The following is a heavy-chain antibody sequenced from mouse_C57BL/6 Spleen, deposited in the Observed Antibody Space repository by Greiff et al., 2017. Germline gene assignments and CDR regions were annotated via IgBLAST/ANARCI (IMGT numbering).Heavy chain of an antibody. CDR2: IYPRSGNT. CDR1: GDTFTSYG. D-gene: IGHD1-1*01. CDR3: ARRRDYYGSSYGYFDV. Sequence: QVQLQQSGAELARPGASVKLSCKASGDTFTSYGISWVKQRTGPGLEWIGEIYPRSGNTYYTQKFKGKATLTADKSASTAYMELSSLTSEDSAVYFCARRRDYYGSSYGYFDVWGTGTTVTVSS. V-gene: IGHV1-81*01. J-gene: IGHJ1*03.